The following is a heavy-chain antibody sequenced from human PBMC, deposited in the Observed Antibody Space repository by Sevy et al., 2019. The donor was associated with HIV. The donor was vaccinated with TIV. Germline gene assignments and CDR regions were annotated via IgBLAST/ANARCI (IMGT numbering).Heavy chain of an antibody. J-gene: IGHJ3*02. V-gene: IGHV3-7*01. CDR2: IKQDGSER. CDR1: GFTFSNYW. D-gene: IGHD3-10*01. Sequence: GGSLRLSCVASGFTFSNYWMSWVRQAPGKGLEWVANIKQDGSERYYVDSVKGRFTISRDNAKNSLYLQMHSLRAEDTAVSYCARNCLTMVRGIIITIGAFDIWGQGTMVTVSS. CDR3: ARNCLTMVRGIIITIGAFDI.